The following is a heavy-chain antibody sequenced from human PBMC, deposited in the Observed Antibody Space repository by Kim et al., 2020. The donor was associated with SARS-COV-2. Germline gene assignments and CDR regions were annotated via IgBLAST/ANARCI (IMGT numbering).Heavy chain of an antibody. CDR2: IKEDGSAQ. D-gene: IGHD3-10*01. J-gene: IGHJ3*02. CDR3: TRPARESDGACDI. Sequence: GGSLRLSCAVSGFIFAANWMTWVRQAPGKGLEWVANIKEDGSAQYYVNSVKGRFTISRDNAKNLLFLQMNNLRAEDTALYYCTRPARESDGACDIWGQGTVVIVSS. V-gene: IGHV3-7*01. CDR1: GFIFAANW.